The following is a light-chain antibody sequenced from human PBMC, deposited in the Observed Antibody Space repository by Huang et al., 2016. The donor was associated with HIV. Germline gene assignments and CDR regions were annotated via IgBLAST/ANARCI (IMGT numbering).Light chain of an antibody. Sequence: EIVMTQSPVTLSVSPGESATLSCRASQNVSTNLAWYQHKPGRAPRLLIYGASTRATRVPARFSAIWSGTEFTLAVGGLRSDDFAVYYCQHYDNWAPATFGQGTKLEFK. J-gene: IGKJ1*01. CDR2: GAS. CDR3: QHYDNWAPAT. CDR1: QNVSTN. V-gene: IGKV3-15*01.